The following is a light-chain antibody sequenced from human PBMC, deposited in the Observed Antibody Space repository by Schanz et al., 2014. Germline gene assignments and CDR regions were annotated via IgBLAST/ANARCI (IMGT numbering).Light chain of an antibody. CDR3: CSYAGSSTLV. CDR1: SSDVGAYND. J-gene: IGLJ2*01. V-gene: IGLV2-23*02. CDR2: DVT. Sequence: QSALTQPPSASGSPGQSVTISCTGTSSDVGAYNDVSWYQQHPGKAPKLMIYDVTNRPSGVSNRFSASKSGNTASLTISRLQAEDEADYYCCSYAGSSTLVFGGGTKLTVL.